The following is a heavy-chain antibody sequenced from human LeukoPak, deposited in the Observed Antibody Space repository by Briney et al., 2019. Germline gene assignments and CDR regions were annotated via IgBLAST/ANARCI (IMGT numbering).Heavy chain of an antibody. CDR2: IYTSGNR. J-gene: IGHJ1*01. CDR1: RGSISSYY. V-gene: IGHV4-4*07. CDR3: ARGYCSSTSCYIEYFQD. Sequence: SETLSLTCTVSRGSISSYYWSWIRQPAGKGLEWIGRIYTSGNRNYNPSLKSRVTMSVDTSKNQFSLKLSSVTAADTAVYYCARGYCSSTSCYIEYFQDWGQGTLVIVSS. D-gene: IGHD2-2*02.